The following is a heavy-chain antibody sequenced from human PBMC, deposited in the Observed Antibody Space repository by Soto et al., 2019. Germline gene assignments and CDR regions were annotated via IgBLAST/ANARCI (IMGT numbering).Heavy chain of an antibody. CDR1: GYSFTTYA. Sequence: AAVKVSCKASGYSFTTYAIHWVRQAPPQRREGMGWINAGNGDTKYSQRFQGRVTITRDKSASTAYMELSSLRSEDTAVYFCARDLGVVVIDYWGQGTLVTVSS. CDR2: INAGNGDT. V-gene: IGHV1-3*01. D-gene: IGHD3-22*01. CDR3: ARDLGVVVIDY. J-gene: IGHJ4*02.